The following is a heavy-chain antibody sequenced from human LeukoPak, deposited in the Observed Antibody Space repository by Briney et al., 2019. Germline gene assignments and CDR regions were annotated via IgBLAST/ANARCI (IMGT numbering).Heavy chain of an antibody. Sequence: SETLSLTCVVSGARITTYYWSWIRQPPGKGLEWIGYISYSETTNYNPSLKSRITISADPSKNQVSLKMTSLTAADTAIYYCARHLGADDHWGQGTLVTVSS. CDR2: ISYSETT. CDR1: GARITTYY. V-gene: IGHV4-59*08. CDR3: ARHLGADDH. J-gene: IGHJ4*02. D-gene: IGHD4/OR15-4a*01.